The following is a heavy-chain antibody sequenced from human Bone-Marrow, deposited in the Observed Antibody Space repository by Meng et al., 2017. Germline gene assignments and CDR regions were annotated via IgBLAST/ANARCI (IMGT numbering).Heavy chain of an antibody. Sequence: GGSLRLSCAASGFTFSSYWMSWVRQAPGKGLEWVANIKQDGSEKYYVDSVKGRFTISRDNAKNSLYLQMNSLRAEDTAVYYCARTYGSGSYLSLFARYDFQHWGQGTLVTVSS. CDR1: GFTFSSYW. D-gene: IGHD3-10*01. J-gene: IGHJ1*01. CDR2: IKQDGSEK. V-gene: IGHV3-7*01. CDR3: ARTYGSGSYLSLFARYDFQH.